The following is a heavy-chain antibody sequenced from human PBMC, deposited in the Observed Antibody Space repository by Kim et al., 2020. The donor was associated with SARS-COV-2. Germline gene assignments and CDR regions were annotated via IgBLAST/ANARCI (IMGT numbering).Heavy chain of an antibody. CDR3: ARDLGRSVVVGPLGY. CDR2: ISSSSSYT. V-gene: IGHV3-11*05. J-gene: IGHJ4*02. CDR1: GFTFSDYY. Sequence: GGSLRLSCAASGFTFSDYYMSWIRQAPGKGLEWVSYISSSSSYTNYADSVKGLFTISRDNAKNSLYLQMNSLRAEDTAVYYCARDLGRSVVVGPLGYWGQGTLVTVSS. D-gene: IGHD2-15*01.